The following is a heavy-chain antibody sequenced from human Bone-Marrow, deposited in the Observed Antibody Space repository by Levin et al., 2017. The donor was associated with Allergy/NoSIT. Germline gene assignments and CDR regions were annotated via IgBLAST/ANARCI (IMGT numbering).Heavy chain of an antibody. CDR1: GFTFSSYA. Sequence: AGGSLRLSCAASGFTFSSYAMHWVRQAPGKGLEWVAVISYDGSNKYYADSVKGRFTISRDNSKNTLYLQMNSLRAEDTAVYYCASPTGYQGYCSGGSCRNAWIQLWSRVQTDDYWGQGTLVTVSS. CDR2: ISYDGSNK. V-gene: IGHV3-30-3*01. CDR3: ASPTGYQGYCSGGSCRNAWIQLWSRVQTDDY. D-gene: IGHD2-15*01. J-gene: IGHJ4*02.